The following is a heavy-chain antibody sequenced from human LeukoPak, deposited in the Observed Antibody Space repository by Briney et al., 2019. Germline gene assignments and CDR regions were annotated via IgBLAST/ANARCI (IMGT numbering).Heavy chain of an antibody. CDR2: MNPNSGNT. J-gene: IGHJ4*02. Sequence: ASVKVSCKASGYTFTSYDINWVRQATGQGLEWMGWMNPNSGNTGYAQKFQGRVTMTRNTSISTAYMELSSLRSEDAAVYYCARELSRSTLTMDSGSYVDYWGQGTLVTVSS. D-gene: IGHD3-10*01. CDR1: GYTFTSYD. CDR3: ARELSRSTLTMDSGSYVDY. V-gene: IGHV1-8*01.